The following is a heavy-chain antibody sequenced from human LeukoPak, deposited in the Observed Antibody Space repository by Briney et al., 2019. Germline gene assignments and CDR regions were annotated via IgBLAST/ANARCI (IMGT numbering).Heavy chain of an antibody. CDR1: GGSISSSSYY. Sequence: SETLSLTCTVSGGSISSSSYYWGWIRQPPGKELEWIGEITHGGSTNYNPSLKSRVTISVDTSKNQFSLRLTSVTAADTAVYYCARGLTLTYWYFDVWGRGTLVTVSS. D-gene: IGHD3-9*01. J-gene: IGHJ2*01. V-gene: IGHV4-39*07. CDR2: ITHGGST. CDR3: ARGLTLTYWYFDV.